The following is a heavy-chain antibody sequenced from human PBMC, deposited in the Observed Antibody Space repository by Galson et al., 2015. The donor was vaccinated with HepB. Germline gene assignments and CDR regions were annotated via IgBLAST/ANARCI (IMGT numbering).Heavy chain of an antibody. D-gene: IGHD3-10*01. V-gene: IGHV3-23*01. CDR2: ISGGGGPT. CDR1: GFAFRRYP. Sequence: SLRLSCAASGFAFRRYPMTWVRQAPGKGLEWVSTISGGGGPTYYADSVKGRFTISRDTSKNTLYLQMNSLRAEDTAIYYCAKGPWDYYYDSGKLGYWGQGTLVTVSS. J-gene: IGHJ4*02. CDR3: AKGPWDYYYDSGKLGY.